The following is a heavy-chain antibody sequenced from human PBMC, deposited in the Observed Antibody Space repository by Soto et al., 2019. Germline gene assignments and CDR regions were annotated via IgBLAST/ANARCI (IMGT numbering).Heavy chain of an antibody. D-gene: IGHD3-22*01. CDR2: ISYDGSNK. V-gene: IGHV3-30-3*01. J-gene: IGHJ4*02. CDR3: ARKPGRYDSSGYYQPYFDY. Sequence: QVQLVESGGGVVQPGRSLRLSCAASGFTFSSYAMHWVRQAPGKGLEWVAVISYDGSNKYYADSVKGRFTISRDNSKNTLYLQMNSLRAEDTAVYYCARKPGRYDSSGYYQPYFDYWGQRTLVTVSS. CDR1: GFTFSSYA.